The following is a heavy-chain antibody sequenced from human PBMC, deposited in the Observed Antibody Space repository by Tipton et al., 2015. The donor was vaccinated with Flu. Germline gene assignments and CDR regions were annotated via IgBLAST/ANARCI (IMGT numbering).Heavy chain of an antibody. V-gene: IGHV6-1*01. CDR3: ARGGRTALDY. Sequence: GLVKPSQTLSLTCAISGDRVSSNSAAWNWIRQSPSRGLEWLGRTYYRSKWYYEYAGSVKSRITINPDTSKNQFSLQLNSVTPEDTAVYYCARGGRTALDYWGQGTLVIVSS. D-gene: IGHD1-14*01. J-gene: IGHJ4*02. CDR2: TYYRSKWYY. CDR1: GDRVSSNSAA.